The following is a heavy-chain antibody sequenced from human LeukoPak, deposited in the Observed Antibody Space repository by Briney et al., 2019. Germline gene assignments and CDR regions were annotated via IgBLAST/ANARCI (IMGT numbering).Heavy chain of an antibody. CDR1: GGSISSYY. CDR2: IYYSGST. Sequence: SETLSLTCTVSGGSISSYYWSWIRQPPGKGLEWIGYIYYSGSTNYNPSLESRVTISVDTSKNQFSLKLSSVTAADTAVYYCASLSGSYLHFDYWGQGTLVTVSS. V-gene: IGHV4-59*08. J-gene: IGHJ4*02. D-gene: IGHD1-26*01. CDR3: ASLSGSYLHFDY.